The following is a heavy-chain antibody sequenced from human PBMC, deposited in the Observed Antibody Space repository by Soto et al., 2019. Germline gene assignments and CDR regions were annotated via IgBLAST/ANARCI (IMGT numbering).Heavy chain of an antibody. D-gene: IGHD3-22*01. CDR1: GYSFTSYW. Sequence: LKISCKGSGYSFTSYWIGWVRQMPGKGLEWMGIIYPGDSDTRYSPSFQGQVTISADKSISTAYLQWSSLKASDTAMYYCARQSNYYDILLETYYYYGMDVWGQGTTVTVSS. V-gene: IGHV5-51*01. J-gene: IGHJ6*02. CDR2: IYPGDSDT. CDR3: ARQSNYYDILLETYYYYGMDV.